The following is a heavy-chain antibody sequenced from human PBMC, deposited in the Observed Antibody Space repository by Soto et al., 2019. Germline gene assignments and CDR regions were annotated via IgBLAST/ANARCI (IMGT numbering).Heavy chain of an antibody. CDR1: GYTFTSYA. Sequence: ASVKVSCKASGYTFTSYAMHWVRQAPGQRLEWMGWINAGNGNTKYSQKFQGRVTITRDTSASTAYMELSSLRSEDTAVYYCASCYYGSGSYNYYYGMDVWGQGTTVTVSS. D-gene: IGHD3-10*01. J-gene: IGHJ6*02. V-gene: IGHV1-3*01. CDR2: INAGNGNT. CDR3: ASCYYGSGSYNYYYGMDV.